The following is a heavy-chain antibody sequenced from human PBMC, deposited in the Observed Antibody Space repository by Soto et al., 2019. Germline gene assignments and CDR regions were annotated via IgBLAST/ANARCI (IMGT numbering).Heavy chain of an antibody. Sequence: EVQLVESGGGLVQPGGSLRLSCTASGFIVSNTYVNWVRQAPGKGLEWVSVISNRGDTHYADSVRGRFSLSRDMSDNTLHLQMNNLSVEDTAGYYCAREPRYCRGGSCSITGDAYAIWGQGTMVTVSS. J-gene: IGHJ3*02. CDR1: GFIVSNTY. D-gene: IGHD2-15*01. CDR3: AREPRYCRGGSCSITGDAYAI. CDR2: ISNRGDT. V-gene: IGHV3-66*01.